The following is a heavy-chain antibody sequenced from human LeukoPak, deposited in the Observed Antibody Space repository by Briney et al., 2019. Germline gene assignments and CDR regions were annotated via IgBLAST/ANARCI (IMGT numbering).Heavy chain of an antibody. CDR3: ARHLTRDGYNYYY. J-gene: IGHJ4*02. Sequence: GASVKVSCKASGYTFTGYYMHWVRQAPGQGLEWMGWINPNSGGTNYAQKYQGGVTMTRDTSISTAYMELSRLRSDDTAVYYCARHLTRDGYNYYYWGQGTLVTVSS. CDR1: GYTFTGYY. CDR2: INPNSGGT. D-gene: IGHD5-24*01. V-gene: IGHV1-2*02.